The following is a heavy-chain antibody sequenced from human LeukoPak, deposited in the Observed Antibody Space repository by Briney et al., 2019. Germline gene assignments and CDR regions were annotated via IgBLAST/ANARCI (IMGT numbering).Heavy chain of an antibody. CDR2: IYHSGII. V-gene: IGHV4-38-2*02. J-gene: IGHJ4*02. D-gene: IGHD4-11*01. CDR1: GYSIGSGYF. CDR3: ARDLYSNPTGVDF. Sequence: SETLSLTCTVSGYSIGSGYFWAWIRQPPGKGLEWIGSIYHSGIIYYNPSLKSRVTISLERAKNQFSLILPSVTAADTAVYYCARDLYSNPTGVDFWGQGTLVTVSS.